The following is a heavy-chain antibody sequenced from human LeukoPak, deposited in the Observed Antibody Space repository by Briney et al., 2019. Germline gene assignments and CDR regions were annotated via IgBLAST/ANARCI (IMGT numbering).Heavy chain of an antibody. D-gene: IGHD3-10*01. V-gene: IGHV3-30*03. J-gene: IGHJ4*02. CDR3: ARDSDTFGALDY. CDR2: ISYDGSNK. CDR1: GFTFSSYG. Sequence: GGSLRLSCAASGFTFSSYGMHWVRQAPGKGLEWVAVISYDGSNKYYADSVKGRFTISRDNSKNTMYLHMNSLRLEDTAVYYCARDSDTFGALDYWGQGTLVTVSS.